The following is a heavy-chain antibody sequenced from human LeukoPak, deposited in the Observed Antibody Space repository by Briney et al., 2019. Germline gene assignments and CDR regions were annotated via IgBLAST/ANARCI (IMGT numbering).Heavy chain of an antibody. D-gene: IGHD3-3*01. V-gene: IGHV4-61*02. CDR1: GGSISSGRYY. CDR3: ARETYYDFWSGYYQDY. Sequence: PSETLSLTCTASGGSISSGRYYWGWIRQPPRKELEWIGRIYTSGRTNYNPSLKSRVTIPVDTSKNQFSLKLSSVTAADTAVYYCARETYYDFWSGYYQDYWGQGTLVTVSS. CDR2: IYTSGRT. J-gene: IGHJ4*02.